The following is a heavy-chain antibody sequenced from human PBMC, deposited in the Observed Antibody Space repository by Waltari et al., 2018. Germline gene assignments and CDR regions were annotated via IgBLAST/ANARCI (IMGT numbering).Heavy chain of an antibody. CDR3: ARRALYSGSPADAFDI. J-gene: IGHJ3*02. Sequence: EVQLVQSGAEVKKPGESLKISCKGSGYSFTSYWIGWVRQMPGKGLEWMGIIYPGDSYTRYSPSFQGQVTISADKSISTAYLQWSSLKASDTAMYYCARRALYSGSPADAFDIWGQGTMVTVSS. CDR1: GYSFTSYW. CDR2: IYPGDSYT. D-gene: IGHD1-26*01. V-gene: IGHV5-51*01.